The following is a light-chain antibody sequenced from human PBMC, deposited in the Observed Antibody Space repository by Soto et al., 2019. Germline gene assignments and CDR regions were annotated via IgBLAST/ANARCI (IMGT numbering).Light chain of an antibody. Sequence: QSVLTQPPSVSGSPGQSVTISCTGTSNDVGGYNYVAWYQQHPGKAPKIMIYDVTKRPSGVPDRFSGSKSGNTASLTISGLQAEDEAYYYCCYNAGNVEVFGTGTKVTVL. V-gene: IGLV2-11*01. CDR3: CYNAGNVEV. CDR1: SNDVGGYNY. CDR2: DVT. J-gene: IGLJ1*01.